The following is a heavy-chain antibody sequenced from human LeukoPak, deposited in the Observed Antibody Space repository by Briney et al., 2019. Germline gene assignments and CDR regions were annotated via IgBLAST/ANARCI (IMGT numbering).Heavy chain of an antibody. D-gene: IGHD6-13*01. CDR1: GYTLTELS. V-gene: IGHV1-24*01. CDR2: FDLEDGET. CDR3: ATPSVIAAAGGWYFDL. J-gene: IGHJ2*01. Sequence: ASVKVSCKVSGYTLTELSMHWVRQAPGKGLEWMGGFDLEDGETIYAQKFQGRVTMTEDTSTDTAYMELSSLRSEDTAVYYCATPSVIAAAGGWYFDLWGRGTLVTVSS.